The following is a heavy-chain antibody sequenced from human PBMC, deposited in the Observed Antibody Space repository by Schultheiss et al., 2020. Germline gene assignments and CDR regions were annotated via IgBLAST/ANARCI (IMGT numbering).Heavy chain of an antibody. CDR3: ARVGKSAEIDY. J-gene: IGHJ4*02. V-gene: IGHV3-21*04. Sequence: GGSLRLSCAASGFTFSNAWMNWVRQAPGKGLEWVSSISSSSSYIYYADSVKGRFTISRDNAKNSLYLQMNSLRAEDTAVYYCARVGKSAEIDYWGQGTLVTVYS. CDR2: ISSSSSYI. D-gene: IGHD1-26*01. CDR1: GFTFSNAW.